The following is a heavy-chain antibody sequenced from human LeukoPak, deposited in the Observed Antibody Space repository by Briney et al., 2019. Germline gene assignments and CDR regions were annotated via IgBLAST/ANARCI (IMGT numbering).Heavy chain of an antibody. V-gene: IGHV1-18*01. CDR3: ARDHRETPEMRSNY. D-gene: IGHD5-24*01. CDR2: ISAYNGNT. Sequence: ASVKVSCKASGYTFTSYGISWVRQAPGQGLEWMGWISAYNGNTNYAQKLQGRVTMTTDTSTSTAYMELRSLGSDDTAVYYCARDHRETPEMRSNYWGQGTLVTVSS. J-gene: IGHJ4*02. CDR1: GYTFTSYG.